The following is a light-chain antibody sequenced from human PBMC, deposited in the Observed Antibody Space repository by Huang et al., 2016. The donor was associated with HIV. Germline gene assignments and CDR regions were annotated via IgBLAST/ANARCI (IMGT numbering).Light chain of an antibody. Sequence: DIQMTQSPSTLSASVGDRVIITCRASQSISSWLDWYQQKPGKAPRLLIYDASSLESGVPSRFSGSGSGTEFTLTISSLQPDDFATYYCQQYNSYPWTFGQGTRVEIK. CDR3: QQYNSYPWT. CDR2: DAS. CDR1: QSISSW. V-gene: IGKV1-5*01. J-gene: IGKJ1*01.